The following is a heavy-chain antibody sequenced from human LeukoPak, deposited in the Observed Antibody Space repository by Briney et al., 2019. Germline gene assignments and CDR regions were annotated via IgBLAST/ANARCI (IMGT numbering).Heavy chain of an antibody. CDR1: GDSFSSYY. Sequence: PSETLSLTCTFSGDSFSSYYWTWIRQPPGMGLEWIGHIVYSGTTNYNPSLKSRVTISVDTSKNQFSLKLSSVTAAETAVYYCAREGRYRYGYNEYHSYMDIWGKGTTVTVSS. CDR2: IVYSGTT. J-gene: IGHJ6*03. V-gene: IGHV4-59*01. CDR3: AREGRYRYGYNEYHSYMDI. D-gene: IGHD5-24*01.